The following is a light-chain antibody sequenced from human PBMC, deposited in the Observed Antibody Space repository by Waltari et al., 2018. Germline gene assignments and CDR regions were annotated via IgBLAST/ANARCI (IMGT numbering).Light chain of an antibody. CDR2: EAS. J-gene: IGKJ1*01. V-gene: IGKV1-5*03. Sequence: DIQMTQSPSTLSASVGDTVTITCRASQSVSDWLAWYQHKQGKAPKVLIYEASSLNSGVPSNISGSGSATEFTLTISSLQPDDFATYYCQQYNDYCTWTFGQGTKVEIK. CDR3: QQYNDYCTWT. CDR1: QSVSDW.